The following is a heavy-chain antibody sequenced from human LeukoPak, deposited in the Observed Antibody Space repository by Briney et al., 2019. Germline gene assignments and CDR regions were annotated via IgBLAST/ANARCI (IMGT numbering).Heavy chain of an antibody. J-gene: IGHJ3*02. CDR1: GYTFTGYY. CDR2: INPNSGGT. V-gene: IGHV1-2*06. CDR3: AGYNLVYDAAYDI. D-gene: IGHD5/OR15-5a*01. Sequence: ASVKVSCKASGYTFTGYYMHWVRQAPGQGLEWMGRINPNSGGTNYAQKFQGRVTMTRDTSISTAYMELSRLRSDDTAVYYCAGYNLVYDAAYDIWGQGTLVTVSS.